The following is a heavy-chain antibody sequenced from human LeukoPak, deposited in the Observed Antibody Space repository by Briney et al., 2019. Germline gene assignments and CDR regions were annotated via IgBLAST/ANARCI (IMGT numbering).Heavy chain of an antibody. V-gene: IGHV3-30*18. CDR3: AKMAFMGTVTSSFEQ. D-gene: IGHD1-7*01. CDR1: GFTFSSYG. Sequence: GGSLRLSCAGSGFTFSSYGMHCVRQAPGKGLEWVAVTSYDGTAQYYADSVKGRFTISRDNSKNTMYPQMNSLRVEDTAVYYCAKMAFMGTVTSSFEQWGQGTLVTVSS. CDR2: TSYDGTAQ. J-gene: IGHJ4*02.